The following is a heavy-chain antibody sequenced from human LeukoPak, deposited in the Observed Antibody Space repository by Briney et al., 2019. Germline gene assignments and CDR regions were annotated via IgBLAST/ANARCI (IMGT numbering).Heavy chain of an antibody. D-gene: IGHD2-15*01. CDR2: INPNSGGT. V-gene: IGHV1-2*02. CDR3: ARGDCSVSGCHGGNWFDP. J-gene: IGHJ5*02. Sequence: ASGKVSCKASGYIFTGYYIHWVRQGPGQGLEWMGWINPNSGGTKYDHKFQGRVTMTRDRSNTTAHLELSRLRSDDTAVYYCARGDCSVSGCHGGNWFDPWGQGTLVTVSS. CDR1: GYIFTGYY.